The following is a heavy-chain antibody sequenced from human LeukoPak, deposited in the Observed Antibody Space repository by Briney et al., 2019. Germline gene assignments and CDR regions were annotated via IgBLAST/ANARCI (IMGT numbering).Heavy chain of an antibody. V-gene: IGHV1-2*04. CDR2: INPNSGGT. CDR3: ARGLYYYGSGTSFDI. CDR1: GYTFTGYY. Sequence: ASVKVSCKASGYTFTGYYMHWVRQAPGQGLEWMGWINPNSGGTNYAQKFQGWVTMTRDTSINTAYLELSRLRSDDTAVYYCARGLYYYGSGTSFDIWGQGTMVTVSS. J-gene: IGHJ3*02. D-gene: IGHD3-10*01.